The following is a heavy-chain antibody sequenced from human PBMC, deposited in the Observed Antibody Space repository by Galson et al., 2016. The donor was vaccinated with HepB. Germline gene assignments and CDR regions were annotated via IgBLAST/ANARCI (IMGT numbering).Heavy chain of an antibody. Sequence: SETLSLTCTVSGYPIRNGYFWGWIRRSPGKGLEWIGSMHQDGSTYYNPSFKGRVSTSVDTSKNQFSLNLNSVTAAATAVYYCARATVGENWYFDLWGRGTLVTVSA. V-gene: IGHV4-38-2*02. CDR3: ARATVGENWYFDL. CDR2: MHQDGST. D-gene: IGHD3-10*01. CDR1: GYPIRNGYF. J-gene: IGHJ2*01.